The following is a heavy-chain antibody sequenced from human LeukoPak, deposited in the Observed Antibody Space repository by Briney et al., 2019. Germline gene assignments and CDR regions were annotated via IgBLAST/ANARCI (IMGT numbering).Heavy chain of an antibody. CDR3: ASVSGSSPLPYFDY. CDR1: GYTFTGYY. V-gene: IGHV1-2*02. D-gene: IGHD1-26*01. J-gene: IGHJ4*02. Sequence: ASVKVSCKASGYTFTGYYMHWVRQAPGQGLEWMGWINPNSGGTNYAQKFQGRVTMTRDTSISTAYMELGRLRSDDTAVYYCASVSGSSPLPYFDYWGQGTLVTVSS. CDR2: INPNSGGT.